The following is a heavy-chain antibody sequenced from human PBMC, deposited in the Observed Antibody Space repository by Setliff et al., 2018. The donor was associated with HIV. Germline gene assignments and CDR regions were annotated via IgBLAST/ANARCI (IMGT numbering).Heavy chain of an antibody. CDR2: VFGGGAT. Sequence: ETLSLSCAASGFSVGMNYMTWVRQPPGKGLEWVSAVFGGGATYYADSVKGRFTLSRDSSRNSLSLEMYNLRREDTAVYYGARGGGRHHLDSWGQGTLVTVSS. CDR3: ARGGGRHHLDS. V-gene: IGHV3-53*01. D-gene: IGHD2-21*01. J-gene: IGHJ4*01. CDR1: GFSVGMNY.